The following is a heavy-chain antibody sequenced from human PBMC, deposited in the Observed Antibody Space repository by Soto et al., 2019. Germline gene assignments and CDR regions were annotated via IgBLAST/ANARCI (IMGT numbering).Heavy chain of an antibody. CDR1: GFTFTNYP. J-gene: IGHJ4*02. CDR2: ISGSGGST. V-gene: IGHV3-23*01. D-gene: IGHD3-10*01. Sequence: AGGSLRLSCAASGFTFTNYPMAWVRQAPAKGLEWVSTISGSGGSTFYADSVKGGFTISRDNSKNTVYLKMNSLRFEDTAVYYCAKRPLKFEGSYFDYGGQGPLVTVSS. CDR3: AKRPLKFEGSYFDY.